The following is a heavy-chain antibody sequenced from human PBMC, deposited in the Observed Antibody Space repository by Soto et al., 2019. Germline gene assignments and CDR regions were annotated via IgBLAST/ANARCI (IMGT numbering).Heavy chain of an antibody. CDR1: GFTFGDST. V-gene: IGHV3-49*04. Sequence: PEGSLRLSCTDSGFTFGDSTMNWVRQAPGKGLEWVGFIEGKAYGGTTEYAASVIGRFSISRDDSKSVAYLQMNSLKTEDTAVYYCAREGITGTLFDYWGQGTLVTVSS. D-gene: IGHD1-20*01. J-gene: IGHJ4*02. CDR2: IEGKAYGGTT. CDR3: AREGITGTLFDY.